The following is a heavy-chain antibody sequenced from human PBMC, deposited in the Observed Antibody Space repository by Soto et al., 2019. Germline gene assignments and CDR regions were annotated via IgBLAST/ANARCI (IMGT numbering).Heavy chain of an antibody. J-gene: IGHJ6*02. CDR2: INPNSGGT. V-gene: IGHV1-2*04. CDR3: ARGGGGDSYYYYYGMDV. CDR1: GYTFTGYY. D-gene: IGHD2-21*02. Sequence: GASVKVSCKASGYTFTGYYMHWVRQAPGQGLEWMGWINPNSGGTNYAQKFQGWATMTRDTSISTAYMELSRLRSDDTAVYYCARGGGGDSYYYYYGMDVWGQGTTVTVSS.